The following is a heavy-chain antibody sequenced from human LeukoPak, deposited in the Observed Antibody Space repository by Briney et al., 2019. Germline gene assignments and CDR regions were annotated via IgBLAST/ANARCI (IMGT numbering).Heavy chain of an antibody. V-gene: IGHV4-39*02. J-gene: IGHJ3*02. CDR1: GGSTSSSSYY. Sequence: SETLSLTYTVSGGSTSSSSYYWGWIRQPPGKGLEWIGSIYYSGSTYYNPSLKSRVTISVDTSKNQFSLKLSSVTAADTAVYYCARDVVPAAVDAFDIWGQGTMVTVSS. D-gene: IGHD2-2*01. CDR2: IYYSGST. CDR3: ARDVVPAAVDAFDI.